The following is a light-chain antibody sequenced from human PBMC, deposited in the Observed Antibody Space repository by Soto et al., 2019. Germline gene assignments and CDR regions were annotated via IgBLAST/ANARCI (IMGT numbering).Light chain of an antibody. Sequence: QSALTQPASVSGSPGQSITISCTGTSSDIGNYNFVSWYQHHPGRPPKLMIYEVTTRPSGVSNRFSGSKSGNTASLTISGLQAEDEAEYYCTSHTRSNTLVFGGGTKVTVL. V-gene: IGLV2-14*01. CDR3: TSHTRSNTLV. J-gene: IGLJ2*01. CDR2: EVT. CDR1: SSDIGNYNF.